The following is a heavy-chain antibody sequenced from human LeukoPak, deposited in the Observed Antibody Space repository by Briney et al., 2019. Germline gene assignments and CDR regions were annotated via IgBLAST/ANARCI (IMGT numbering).Heavy chain of an antibody. J-gene: IGHJ4*02. V-gene: IGHV4-39*01. CDR1: DXSISSDSFY. CDR2: LYYTGSYTGTT. Sequence: SETLSLTCIVSDXSISSDSFYWGWIRQPPGKRLEWIGSLYYTGSYTGTTYYNPSLESRVTVSVDTSKNLCSLKLTSVTAADTALYYCVGEEYGTGSYYKSSDWGQGTLVTVSS. CDR3: VGEEYGTGSYYKSSD. D-gene: IGHD3-10*01.